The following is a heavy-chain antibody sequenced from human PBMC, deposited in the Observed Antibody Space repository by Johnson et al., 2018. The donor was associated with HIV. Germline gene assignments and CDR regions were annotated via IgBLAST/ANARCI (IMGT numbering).Heavy chain of an antibody. D-gene: IGHD6-6*01. CDR3: ARETIYSSFPGAFDI. CDR2: IWYDGSNK. V-gene: IGHV3-33*08. CDR1: GFTFSSYG. J-gene: IGHJ3*02. Sequence: QVQLVESGGGVVQPGRSLRLSCAASGFTFSSYGMHWVRQAPGKGLEWVAVIWYDGSNKYYADSVKGRFTISRDNSKNTLYLQLNSLRAEDTAVYYCARETIYSSFPGAFDIWGQGTMVTVSA.